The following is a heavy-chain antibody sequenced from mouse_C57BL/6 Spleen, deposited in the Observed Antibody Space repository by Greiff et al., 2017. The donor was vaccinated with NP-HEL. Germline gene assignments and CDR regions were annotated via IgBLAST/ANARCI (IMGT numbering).Heavy chain of an antibody. Sequence: QVQLQQSGAELVKPGASVKISCKASGYAFSSYWMNWVKQRPGKGLEWIGQIYPGDGDTNYNGKFKGKATLTADKSSSTAYMQLSSLTSEDSAVYFCARERLITTVVAFRYFDVWGTGTTVTVSS. CDR2: IYPGDGDT. CDR1: GYAFSSYW. J-gene: IGHJ1*03. CDR3: ARERLITTVVAFRYFDV. V-gene: IGHV1-80*01. D-gene: IGHD1-1*01.